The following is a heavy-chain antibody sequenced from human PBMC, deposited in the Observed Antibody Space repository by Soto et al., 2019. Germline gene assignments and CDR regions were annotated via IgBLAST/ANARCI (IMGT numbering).Heavy chain of an antibody. Sequence: SETLSLTCTVSGGSINTFYWSWVRQPAGKGLEWIGRIFSSGSTSFNPSLESRFAMSVDTSKNHFSLNLSSVTAADMAVYYCAREGSYSAYNFAHGIQLWSFDFWGQGALVTVSS. CDR2: IFSSGST. J-gene: IGHJ4*02. CDR1: GGSINTFY. CDR3: AREGSYSAYNFAHGIQLWSFDF. V-gene: IGHV4-4*07. D-gene: IGHD5-12*01.